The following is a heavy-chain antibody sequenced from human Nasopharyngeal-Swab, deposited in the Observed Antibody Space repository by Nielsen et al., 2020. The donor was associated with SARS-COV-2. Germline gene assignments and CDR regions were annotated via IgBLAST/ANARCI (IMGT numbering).Heavy chain of an antibody. CDR2: IIPIFGTA. Sequence: VRHARDRRVGGVGGIIPIFGTANYAQKFQGRVTITADESTSTAYMELSSLRSEDTAVYYCARGDYSSSWDRSYYGMDVWGQGTTVTVSS. V-gene: IGHV1-69*01. J-gene: IGHJ6*02. CDR3: ARGDYSSSWDRSYYGMDV. D-gene: IGHD6-13*01.